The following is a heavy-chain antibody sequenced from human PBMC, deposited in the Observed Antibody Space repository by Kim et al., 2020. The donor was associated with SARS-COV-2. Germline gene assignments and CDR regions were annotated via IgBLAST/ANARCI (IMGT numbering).Heavy chain of an antibody. Sequence: GGSLRLSCAASGFTFSSYEMNWVRQAPGKGLEWVSYISSSGSTIYYADSVKGRFTISRGNAKNSLYLQVNSLRAEDTAVYYCARGIAWDNAFDIWGQGTMVTVSS. CDR2: ISSSGSTI. V-gene: IGHV3-48*03. J-gene: IGHJ3*02. CDR3: ARGIAWDNAFDI. CDR1: GFTFSSYE. D-gene: IGHD1-26*01.